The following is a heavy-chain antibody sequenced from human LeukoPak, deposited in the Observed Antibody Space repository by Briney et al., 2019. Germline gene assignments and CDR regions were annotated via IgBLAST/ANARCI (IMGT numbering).Heavy chain of an antibody. CDR3: ARDHIRGLDY. CDR2: IYYSGST. Sequence: SETLSLTCTVSGGSVSSGSYYWSWIRQPPGKGLEWIGYIYYSGSTNYSPSLKSRVTISVDTSKNQFSLKLSSVTAADTAVYYCARDHIRGLDYWGQGTLVTVSS. J-gene: IGHJ4*02. V-gene: IGHV4-61*01. D-gene: IGHD2-21*01. CDR1: GGSVSSGSYY.